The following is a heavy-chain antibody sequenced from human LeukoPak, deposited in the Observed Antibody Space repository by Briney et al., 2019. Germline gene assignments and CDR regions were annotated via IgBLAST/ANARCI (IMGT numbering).Heavy chain of an antibody. V-gene: IGHV4-38-2*02. CDR2: IYHSGST. Sequence: PSETLSLTCTVSGYSISSGYYWGWIRQPPGKGLEWIGGIYHSGSTYYNPSLKSRVSRSVDTSKNQFSLKLSSVTAADTAVYYCVRSSSSIFDYWGQGTLVTVSP. J-gene: IGHJ4*02. CDR3: VRSSSSIFDY. CDR1: GYSISSGYY. D-gene: IGHD6-6*01.